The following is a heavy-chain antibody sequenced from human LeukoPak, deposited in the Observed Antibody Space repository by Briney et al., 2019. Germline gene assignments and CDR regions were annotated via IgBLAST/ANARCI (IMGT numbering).Heavy chain of an antibody. Sequence: SETLSLTCAVYGGSFSGYYWSWIRQPPGKGLEWIGEINHSGSTNYNPSLKSRVTISVDTSKNQFSLKLSSVTAADMAVYYCARGCRSGYCVLTDWGQGTLVTVSS. J-gene: IGHJ4*02. CDR2: INHSGST. D-gene: IGHD3-22*01. CDR3: ARGCRSGYCVLTD. V-gene: IGHV4-34*01. CDR1: GGSFSGYY.